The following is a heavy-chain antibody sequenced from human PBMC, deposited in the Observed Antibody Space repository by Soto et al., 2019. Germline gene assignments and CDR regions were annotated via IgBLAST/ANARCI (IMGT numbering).Heavy chain of an antibody. V-gene: IGHV3-21*01. J-gene: IGHJ3*02. Sequence: GGSLRLSCAASGFTFSSYSMNWVRQAPGKGLEWVSSISSSSSYIYYADSVKGRFTISRDNAKNSLYLQMNSLRAEDTAVYYCARVPAVAGDHDAFDIWGQGTMVTVSS. CDR3: ARVPAVAGDHDAFDI. D-gene: IGHD6-19*01. CDR1: GFTFSSYS. CDR2: ISSSSSYI.